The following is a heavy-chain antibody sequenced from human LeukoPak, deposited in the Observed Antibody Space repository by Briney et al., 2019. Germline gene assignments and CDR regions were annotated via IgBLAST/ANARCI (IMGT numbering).Heavy chain of an antibody. CDR1: GGSFSGYY. CDR2: INHSGST. J-gene: IGHJ4*02. CDR3: ARTLPGAVSFDY. Sequence: SETLSLTCAVYGGSFSGYYWSWIRQPPGKGLEWIGEINHSGSTNYNPSLKSRVTISVDTSKNQFSLKLSSVTAADTAVYYCARTLPGAVSFDYWGQGTLVTVSS. D-gene: IGHD1-26*01. V-gene: IGHV4-34*01.